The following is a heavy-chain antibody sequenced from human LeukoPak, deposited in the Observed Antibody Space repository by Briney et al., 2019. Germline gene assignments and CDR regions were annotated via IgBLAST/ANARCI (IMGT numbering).Heavy chain of an antibody. D-gene: IGHD5-24*01. J-gene: IGHJ3*02. CDR2: MNPNSGGT. Sequence: ASVKVSCKASGYTFTSYDINWVRQATGQGLEWMGWMNPNSGGTNYAQKFQGRVTMTRDTSISTAYMELSRLRSEDTAVYYCARIRDGYNDAYDIWGQGTMVTVPS. CDR1: GYTFTSYD. CDR3: ARIRDGYNDAYDI. V-gene: IGHV1-2*02.